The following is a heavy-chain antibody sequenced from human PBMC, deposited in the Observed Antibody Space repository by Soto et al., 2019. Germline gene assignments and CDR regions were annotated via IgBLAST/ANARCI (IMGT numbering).Heavy chain of an antibody. CDR1: GGSISSGGYS. J-gene: IGHJ3*02. CDR2: IYYSGST. Sequence: QVQLQESGPGLVKPSQTLSLTCTVSGGSISSGGYSWSWIRPHPGKGLVSLGYIYYSGSTYYNPALKSRVTISVDTSKNQFSLQLSSVTAADTAVYYCARATYYIWNYVRGAFDIWGQGTMVTVSS. CDR3: ARATYYIWNYVRGAFDI. D-gene: IGHD1-7*01. V-gene: IGHV4-31*03.